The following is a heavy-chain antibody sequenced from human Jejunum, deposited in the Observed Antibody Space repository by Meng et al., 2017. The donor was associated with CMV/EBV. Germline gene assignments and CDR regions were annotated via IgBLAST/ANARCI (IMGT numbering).Heavy chain of an antibody. CDR3: AKNRGNTDRSGYYWYFDL. CDR1: SISSRGYY. D-gene: IGHD3-22*01. V-gene: IGHV4-31*02. CDR2: IDNSGTT. J-gene: IGHJ2*01. Sequence: SISSRGYYWTWIRQNPGKALGWIGNIDNSGTTFHNPSLKSRVTISLDTANNQFSLKLRSVTAADTAVYYCAKNRGNTDRSGYYWYFDLWGRGTLVTVSS.